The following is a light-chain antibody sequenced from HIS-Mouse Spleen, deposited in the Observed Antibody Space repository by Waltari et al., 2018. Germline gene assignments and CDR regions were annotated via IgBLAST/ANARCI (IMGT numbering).Light chain of an antibody. CDR3: GTWDSSLSAWV. V-gene: IGLV1-51*01. Sequence: QSVLTQPPSVSSAPGQKVTISCPGSSSTIGNNYVSWYQQLPGTAPKLLIYDNNKRPSGIPDRFSGSKSGTSATLGITGLQTGDEADYYCGTWDSSLSAWVFGGGTKLTVL. CDR2: DNN. J-gene: IGLJ3*02. CDR1: SSTIGNNY.